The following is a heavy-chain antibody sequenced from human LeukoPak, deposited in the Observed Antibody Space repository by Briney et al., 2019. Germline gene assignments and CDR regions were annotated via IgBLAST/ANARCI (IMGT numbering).Heavy chain of an antibody. V-gene: IGHV4-59*11. J-gene: IGHJ4*02. CDR2: IYYSGST. D-gene: IGHD5-18*01. Sequence: SETLSLTCTVSGGSISSHYWSWIRQPPGKGLEWIGYIYYSGSTNYNPSLKSRVIISVDTSKNQFSLKLSSVTAADTAVYYCARGGAAIDYWGQGTLVTVSS. CDR1: GGSISSHY. CDR3: ARGGAAIDY.